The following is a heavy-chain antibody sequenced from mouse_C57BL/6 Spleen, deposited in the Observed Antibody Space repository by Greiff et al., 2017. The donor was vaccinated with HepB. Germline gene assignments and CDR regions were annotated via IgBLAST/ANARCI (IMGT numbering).Heavy chain of an antibody. CDR1: GYTFTSYW. CDR3: ARANDGYSFAY. V-gene: IGHV1-64*01. CDR2: IHPNSGST. J-gene: IGHJ3*01. Sequence: QVQLQQPGAELVKPGASVKLSCKASGYTFTSYWMHWVKQRPGQGLEWIGMIHPNSGSTNYNEKFKSKATLTVDKSSSTAYMQLSSLTSEDSAVYYCARANDGYSFAYWGQGTLVTVSA. D-gene: IGHD2-3*01.